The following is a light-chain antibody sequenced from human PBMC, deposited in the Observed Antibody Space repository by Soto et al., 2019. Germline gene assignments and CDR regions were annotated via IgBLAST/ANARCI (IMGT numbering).Light chain of an antibody. CDR1: SSNIGSNT. CDR2: SNY. Sequence: QSVLTQPPSASGTPGQRVTISCSGSSSNIGSNTVNWYQQVPGTAPKLLIYSNYQRPSGVPDRFSGSKSGTSASLAISRLQSVDEADYYCAAWDDNLNGYVVFGGGTQPTVL. V-gene: IGLV1-44*01. J-gene: IGLJ2*01. CDR3: AAWDDNLNGYVV.